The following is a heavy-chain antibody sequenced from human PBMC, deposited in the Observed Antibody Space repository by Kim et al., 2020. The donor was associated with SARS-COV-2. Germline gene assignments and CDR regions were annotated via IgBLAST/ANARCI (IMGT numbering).Heavy chain of an antibody. CDR1: GFTVSSNY. Sequence: GGSLRLSCAASGFTVSSNYMSWVRQAPGKGLEWVSVIYSGGSTYYADSVKGRFTISRDNSKNTLYLQMNSLRAEDTAVYYCARDISDPRYCTNGVCWVQYGMDVWGQGTTVTVSS. J-gene: IGHJ6*02. CDR3: ARDISDPRYCTNGVCWVQYGMDV. D-gene: IGHD2-8*01. V-gene: IGHV3-66*01. CDR2: IYSGGST.